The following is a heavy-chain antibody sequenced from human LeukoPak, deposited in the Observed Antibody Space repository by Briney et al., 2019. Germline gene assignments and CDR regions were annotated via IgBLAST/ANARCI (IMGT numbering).Heavy chain of an antibody. V-gene: IGHV3-23*01. CDR1: GFTLSSYS. CDR3: AGKDMDFDY. J-gene: IGHJ4*02. CDR2: ISGSGGST. D-gene: IGHD1-1*01. Sequence: HPGGSLRLSWAASGFTLSSYSMNWVRQAPGKGLEWVSAISGSGGSTYYADSVKGRFTISRDNSKNTQYLQMNSLRAEDTAVYYCAGKDMDFDYWGQGTLVTVSS.